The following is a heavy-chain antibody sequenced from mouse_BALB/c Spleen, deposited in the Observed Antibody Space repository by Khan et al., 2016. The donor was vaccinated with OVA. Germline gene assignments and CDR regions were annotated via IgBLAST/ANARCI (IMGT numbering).Heavy chain of an antibody. CDR2: INTHSGVP. Sequence: VQLKQSGPELKKPGETVRISCKASGYTFTTAGMQWVQKMPGKGLKWIGWINTHSGVPKYAEDFKGRFAFSLETSASTAYLQISNLKNEDTATYFCASGYGYGWYFDVWGAGTTVTVSS. D-gene: IGHD2-2*01. V-gene: IGHV9-4*02. J-gene: IGHJ1*01. CDR3: ASGYGYGWYFDV. CDR1: GYTFTTAG.